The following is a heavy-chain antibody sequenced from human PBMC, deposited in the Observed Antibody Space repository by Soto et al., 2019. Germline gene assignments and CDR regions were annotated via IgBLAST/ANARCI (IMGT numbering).Heavy chain of an antibody. CDR1: GYTFTSYY. J-gene: IGHJ4*02. D-gene: IGHD1-7*01. V-gene: IGHV1-46*01. Sequence: GASVKVSCKASGYTFTSYYMHWVRQAPGHGLEWMGIINPSGGSTSYAQKFQGRVTMTRDTSTSTAYMELRSLTSDDTAVYYCTRAGASDWNYVSTSSWGQGTLVTVSS. CDR2: INPSGGST. CDR3: TRAGASDWNYVSTSS.